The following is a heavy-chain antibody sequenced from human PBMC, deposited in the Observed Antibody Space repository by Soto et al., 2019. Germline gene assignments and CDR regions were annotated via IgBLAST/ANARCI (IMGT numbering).Heavy chain of an antibody. J-gene: IGHJ4*02. CDR1: GFTFSSYE. V-gene: IGHV3-48*03. CDR2: ISSSGSTI. D-gene: IGHD3-16*02. Sequence: GGSLRLSCAASGFTFSSYEMNWVRQAPGKGLEWVSYISSSGSTIYYADSVKGRFTISRDNAKNSLYLQMNSLRAEDTAVYYCARAYYDYVWGSYSYHFDYWGQGTLVTVSS. CDR3: ARAYYDYVWGSYSYHFDY.